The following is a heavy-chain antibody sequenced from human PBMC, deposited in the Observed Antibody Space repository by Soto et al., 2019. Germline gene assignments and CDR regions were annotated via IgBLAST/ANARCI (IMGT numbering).Heavy chain of an antibody. CDR2: INHSGST. CDR1: GWSFGGYY. CDR3: ARGIYYYMDV. V-gene: IGHV4-34*01. Sequence: SETPSLTCAVYGWSFGGYYWSWIRQPPGKGLEWIGEINHSGSTNYNPSLKSRVTISVDTSKNQFSLKLSSVTAADTAGDYWARGIYYYMDVLGKGTTGTVSS. J-gene: IGHJ6*03.